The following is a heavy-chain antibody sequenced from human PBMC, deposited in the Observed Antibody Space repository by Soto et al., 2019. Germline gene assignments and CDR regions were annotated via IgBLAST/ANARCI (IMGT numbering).Heavy chain of an antibody. CDR1: GFTVSSNY. V-gene: IGHV3-53*01. CDR2: IYSGGST. Sequence: EVQLVESGGGLIQPGGSLRLSCAASGFTVSSNYMSWVRQAPGKGLEWVSVIYSGGSTYYADSVKGRFTISRDNSKNTLYLQMNSLRAEDTAVYYWARGLRLGELSLYYWGQGTLVTVSS. D-gene: IGHD3-16*02. J-gene: IGHJ4*02. CDR3: ARGLRLGELSLYY.